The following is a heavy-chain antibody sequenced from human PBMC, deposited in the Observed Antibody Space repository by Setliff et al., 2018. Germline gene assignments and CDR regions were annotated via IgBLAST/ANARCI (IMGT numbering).Heavy chain of an antibody. CDR3: AREIRHNNRWYSGYYFDY. D-gene: IGHD6-13*01. Sequence: SETLSLTCTVSGGSVSSTSYYWGWIRQPPGKGLEWIGTIYYTGTTYYSPSLKSRVTISVDTSKNQFSLRLTSVTAADTAIYYCAREIRHNNRWYSGYYFDYWGQGTLVTVSS. V-gene: IGHV4-39*02. J-gene: IGHJ4*02. CDR2: IYYTGTT. CDR1: GGSVSSTSYY.